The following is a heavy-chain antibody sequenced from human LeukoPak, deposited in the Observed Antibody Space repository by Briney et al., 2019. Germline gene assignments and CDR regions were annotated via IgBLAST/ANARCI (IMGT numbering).Heavy chain of an antibody. J-gene: IGHJ6*03. D-gene: IGHD6-6*01. CDR3: ARDRGRQLAHYYYYYYMDV. CDR2: IYTSGST. CDR1: GGSISSGSYY. V-gene: IGHV4-61*02. Sequence: PSETLSLTCTVSGGSISSGSYYWSWIRQPAGKGLEWIGRIYTSGSTNYNPSLKSRVTISVDTSKNQFSLKLSSVTAADTAVYYCARDRGRQLAHYYYYYYMDVWGKGTTVTVSS.